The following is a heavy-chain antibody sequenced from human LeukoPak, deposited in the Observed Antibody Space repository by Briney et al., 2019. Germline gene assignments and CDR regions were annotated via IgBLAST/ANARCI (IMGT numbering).Heavy chain of an antibody. J-gene: IGHJ4*02. CDR3: ARAERYGDFDY. CDR1: GGSISSYY. CDR2: FYISGTT. D-gene: IGHD5-24*01. V-gene: IGHV4-4*07. Sequence: SETLSLTCTVSGGSISSYYWSWIRQPAGKGLEGIGRFYISGTTNYNPSLKSRVTISVDTSKNQFSLKLSSVTAADTAVYYCARAERYGDFDYWGQGTLVTVSS.